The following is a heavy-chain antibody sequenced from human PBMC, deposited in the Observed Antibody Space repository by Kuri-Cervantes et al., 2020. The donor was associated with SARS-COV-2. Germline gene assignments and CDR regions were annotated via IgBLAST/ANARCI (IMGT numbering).Heavy chain of an antibody. Sequence: LSLTCAASGFTFSSYGMHWVRQAPGKGLEWVAFIRYDGSNKYYADSVKGRFTISRDNSKNTLYLQMNSLRAEDTAVYYCARPLMAGPHYFDFWGQGTLVTVSS. V-gene: IGHV3-33*01. CDR3: ARPLMAGPHYFDF. J-gene: IGHJ4*02. CDR1: GFTFSSYG. CDR2: IRYDGSNK. D-gene: IGHD6-19*01.